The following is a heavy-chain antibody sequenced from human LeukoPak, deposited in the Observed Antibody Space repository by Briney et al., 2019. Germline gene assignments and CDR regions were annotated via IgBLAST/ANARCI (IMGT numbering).Heavy chain of an antibody. CDR3: AKELTERWVIDAFDI. V-gene: IGHV3-23*01. Sequence: GGSLRPSCAASGFTFSSYGMHWVRQAPGKGLEWVSSISHSGSISYGDSVKGRLTISRDNSKNTLYLQMSSLRAEDTAIYYCAKELTERWVIDAFDIWGQGTVVTVSS. CDR1: GFTFSSYG. CDR2: ISHSGSI. J-gene: IGHJ3*02. D-gene: IGHD2-21*01.